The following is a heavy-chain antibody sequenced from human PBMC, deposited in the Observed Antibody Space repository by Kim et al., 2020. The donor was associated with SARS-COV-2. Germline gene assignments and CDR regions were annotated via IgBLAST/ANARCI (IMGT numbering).Heavy chain of an antibody. CDR2: FDPEDGET. CDR1: GYTLTELS. J-gene: IGHJ6*02. D-gene: IGHD3-10*01. CDR3: ATGGVRGVNRPRAQYYYYGMDV. Sequence: ASVKVSCKVSGYTLTELSMHWVRQAPGKGLEWMGGFDPEDGETINAQKFQGRVTMTEDTSTDTPYMELSSLRSEDTAVYYCATGGVRGVNRPRAQYYYYGMDVWGQGTTVTVSS. V-gene: IGHV1-24*01.